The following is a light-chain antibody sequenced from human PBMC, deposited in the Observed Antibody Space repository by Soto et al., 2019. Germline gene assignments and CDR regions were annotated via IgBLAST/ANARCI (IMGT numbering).Light chain of an antibody. Sequence: DIQMTQSPSTLSASVGDRVTITCRASQSISSWLAWYQQKPGKAPKLLIYKASDLDSGVPSRFSGSGSGTEFTLTISSLQPDDFATYYCQQYNSYPGGYTFGQGTKLETK. V-gene: IGKV1-5*03. CDR2: KAS. CDR3: QQYNSYPGGYT. J-gene: IGKJ2*01. CDR1: QSISSW.